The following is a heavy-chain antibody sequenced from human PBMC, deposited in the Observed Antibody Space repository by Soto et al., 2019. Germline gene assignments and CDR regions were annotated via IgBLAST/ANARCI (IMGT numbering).Heavy chain of an antibody. V-gene: IGHV3-23*01. D-gene: IGHD1-26*01. CDR2: ISGSGGST. J-gene: IGHJ4*02. Sequence: VGSLRLSCASSVCTFSSYAMSWVRHSPGKGLEWVSAISGSGGSTYYADSVKGRFTISRDNSKNTLYLQMNSLRAEDTAVYYCETDLVVLVGAIDYWGQGTPVTVSS. CDR3: ETDLVVLVGAIDY. CDR1: VCTFSSYA.